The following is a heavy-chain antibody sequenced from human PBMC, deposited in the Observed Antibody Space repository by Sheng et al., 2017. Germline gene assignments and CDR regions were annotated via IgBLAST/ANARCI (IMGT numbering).Heavy chain of an antibody. V-gene: IGHV4-59*12. CDR3: ARAVAWIFGVGYPTNFDY. Sequence: QVQLQESGPGLVKPSETLTLTCTVSGGSINSYYWSWIRQPPGKGLEWIGYISYSGSTNYNPSLKSRVTISVDTSKNQFSLKLSSVTAADTAVYYCARAVAWIFGVGYPTNFDYWAREPCHRLL. J-gene: IGHJ4*02. CDR2: ISYSGST. CDR1: GGSINSYY. D-gene: IGHD3-3*01.